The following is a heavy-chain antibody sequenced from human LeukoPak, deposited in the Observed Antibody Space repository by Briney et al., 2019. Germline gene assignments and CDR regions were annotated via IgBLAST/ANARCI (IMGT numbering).Heavy chain of an antibody. Sequence: ASVKVSCKASGYTFTSYAMNWVRQAPGQGLEWMGWINTNTGNPTYAQGFTGRFVFSLDTSVSTAYLQISSLKAEDTAVYYCARAGSFCGGDCYPIFDYWGQGTLVTVSS. V-gene: IGHV7-4-1*02. CDR1: GYTFTSYA. CDR2: INTNTGNP. J-gene: IGHJ4*02. CDR3: ARAGSFCGGDCYPIFDY. D-gene: IGHD2-21*02.